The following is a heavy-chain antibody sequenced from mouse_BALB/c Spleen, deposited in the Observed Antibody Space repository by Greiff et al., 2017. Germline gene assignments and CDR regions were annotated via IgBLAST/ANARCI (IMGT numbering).Heavy chain of an antibody. V-gene: IGHV1S81*02. CDR1: GYTFTSYW. J-gene: IGHJ4*01. CDR3: APIYYGDDGGMDY. D-gene: IGHD2-13*01. CDR2: INPSNGRT. Sequence: VQLQQPGAELVKPGASVKLSCKASGYTFTSYWMHWVKQRPGQGLEWIGEINPSNGRTNYNEKFKSKATLTVDKSSSTAYMQLSSLTSEDSAVYYCAPIYYGDDGGMDYWGQGTSVTVSS.